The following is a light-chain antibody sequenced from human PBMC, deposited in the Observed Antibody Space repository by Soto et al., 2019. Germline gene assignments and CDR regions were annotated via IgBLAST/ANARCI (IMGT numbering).Light chain of an antibody. J-gene: IGKJ2*01. CDR2: EAS. V-gene: IGKV2D-29*01. CDR1: QTLLRSDGRTY. Sequence: DVVLTQTPLSLSVTPGQPASISCKSSQTLLRSDGRTYVDWFLQRPGLPPQLLISEASNRFSGMPDKFRGSGTATYDTLKSIRVEAEDIVVYYCTQSIRRPYTYCQGTKLEIK. CDR3: TQSIRRPYT.